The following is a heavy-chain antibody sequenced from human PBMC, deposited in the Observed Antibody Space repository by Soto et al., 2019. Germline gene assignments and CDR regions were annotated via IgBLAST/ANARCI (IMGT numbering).Heavy chain of an antibody. Sequence: EVQVLESGGGLVQPGGSLRLSCAASGFTFSRYGMNWVRQAPGKGLEWVSGVRSDGDTTYNADSVKGRFTVSRDNFRNTVDLQMNNLRVEDTPVYYCAKGKGVGATPDGANCWGQGTLVTVSP. D-gene: IGHD1-26*01. CDR2: VRSDGDTT. V-gene: IGHV3-23*01. J-gene: IGHJ4*02. CDR1: GFTFSRYG. CDR3: AKGKGVGATPDGANC.